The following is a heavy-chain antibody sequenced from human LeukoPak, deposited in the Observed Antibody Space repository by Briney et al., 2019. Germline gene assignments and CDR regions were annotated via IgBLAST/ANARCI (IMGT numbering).Heavy chain of an antibody. J-gene: IGHJ4*02. CDR2: IGATGYST. CDR3: AKNSARTSVTTDLSY. D-gene: IGHD4-17*01. V-gene: IGHV3-23*01. Sequence: PGGSLRLSCAASGFTFSSHAMGWVRQAPGKGLEWVSGIGATGYSTYYTDSVKGRFTISRDNSKNTLYLQMNSLRAEDTAVYYCAKNSARTSVTTDLSYWGQGTLVTVSS. CDR1: GFTFSSHA.